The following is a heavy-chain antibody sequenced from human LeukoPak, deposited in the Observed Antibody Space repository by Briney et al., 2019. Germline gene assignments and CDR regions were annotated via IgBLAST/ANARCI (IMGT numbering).Heavy chain of an antibody. CDR1: GFTFSSYA. V-gene: IGHV3-23*01. J-gene: IGHJ4*02. D-gene: IGHD2-15*01. CDR2: ISGSGGST. Sequence: PGGSLRLSCAASGFTFSSYAMSWVRQAPGKGLEWVSAISGSGGSTYYADSVKGRFTISRDNSKNTLYLQMNSLRAEDTAVYYCAKIRYCSGGSCYLGYFDYWGQGTLVTVSS. CDR3: AKIRYCSGGSCYLGYFDY.